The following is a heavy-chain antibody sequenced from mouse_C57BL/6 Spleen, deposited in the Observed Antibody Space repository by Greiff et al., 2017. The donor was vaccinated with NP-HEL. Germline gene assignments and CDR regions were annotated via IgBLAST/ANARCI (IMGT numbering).Heavy chain of an antibody. D-gene: IGHD2-2*01. V-gene: IGHV5-4*01. J-gene: IGHJ2*01. CDR2: ISDGGSYT. Sequence: EVQVVESGGGLVKPGGSLKLSCAASGFTFSSYAMSWVRQTPEKRLEWVATISDGGSYTYYPDNVKGRFTISRDNAKNNLYLQMSHLKSEDTAMYYCARVMVTYFDYWGQGTTLTVSS. CDR3: ARVMVTYFDY. CDR1: GFTFSSYA.